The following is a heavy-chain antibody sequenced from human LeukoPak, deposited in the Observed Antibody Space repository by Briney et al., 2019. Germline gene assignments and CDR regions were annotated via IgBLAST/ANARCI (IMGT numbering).Heavy chain of an antibody. D-gene: IGHD6-13*01. CDR3: AKAPTYTASWYLDS. Sequence: SLMLSCLASRFSFSNYAMATVRQTPARGLEWDEANSGGPTFYADAAKGRFTISRDNSKTLVYLQMSSLRAEDTAVYYCAKAPTYTASWYLDSWGQGTLVTVSS. J-gene: IGHJ4*02. CDR2: NSGGPT. CDR1: RFSFSNYA. V-gene: IGHV3-23*01.